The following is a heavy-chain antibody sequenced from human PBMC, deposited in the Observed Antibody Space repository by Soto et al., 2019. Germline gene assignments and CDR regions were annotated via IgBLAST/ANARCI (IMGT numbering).Heavy chain of an antibody. J-gene: IGHJ4*02. Sequence: QGQLVQSGAELKKPGASVKVSCKASGYTFTSYGISWVRQAPAQGLEWMGWISAYNGNTNYVQKLQGRVTMTTDTSKSTAYMELTSLRSDDTAVYYCARAHPQLWSDYWGQGTLVTVSS. CDR3: ARAHPQLWSDY. CDR1: GYTFTSYG. V-gene: IGHV1-18*01. D-gene: IGHD5-18*01. CDR2: ISAYNGNT.